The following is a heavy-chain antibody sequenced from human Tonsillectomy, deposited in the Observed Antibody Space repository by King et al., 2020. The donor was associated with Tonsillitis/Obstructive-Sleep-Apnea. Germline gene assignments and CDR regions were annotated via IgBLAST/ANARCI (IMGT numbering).Heavy chain of an antibody. CDR3: ARDPRHCSSTSCYAGAYSYFYMDV. V-gene: IGHV1-18*01. Sequence: QLVQSGEEVRKPGDSVRVSCKASDYTFTRYGLNWVRQAPGQGLEWMGWISPYNGNTDYAQKFQDRVSMTTDTSTNTAYMVLRGLRTDDTAVYFCARDPRHCSSTSCYAGAYSYFYMDVWGNGTAVVVS. CDR1: DYTFTRYG. J-gene: IGHJ6*03. CDR2: ISPYNGNT. D-gene: IGHD2-2*01.